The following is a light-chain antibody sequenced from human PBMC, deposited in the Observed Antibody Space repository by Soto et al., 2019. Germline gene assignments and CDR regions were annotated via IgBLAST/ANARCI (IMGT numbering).Light chain of an antibody. CDR1: QSISSN. J-gene: IGKJ2*01. Sequence: DIQMNQSPSYLSASVGDIVTITCRASQSISSNLNWYQQKPGKAPKLLIYAASSLQCGVPSRFSGSGSGTDFIPTISSLQPEDVATYYCQQSYSTPYTFGQGTKLEIK. CDR2: AAS. CDR3: QQSYSTPYT. V-gene: IGKV1-39*01.